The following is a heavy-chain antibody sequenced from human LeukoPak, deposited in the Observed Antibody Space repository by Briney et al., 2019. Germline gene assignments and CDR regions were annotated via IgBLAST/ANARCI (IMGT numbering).Heavy chain of an antibody. CDR2: IKSITYET. CDR3: ARHNEFFN. Sequence: PGGSLRLSCAASGFSFTDAWMNWVRRAPGKGLDWVGRIKSITYETHYSAPVQGRFTISRDDSRTTLYLQMSSLRSDDTAVYYCARHNEFFNWGQGTLVTVSS. CDR1: GFSFTDAW. J-gene: IGHJ4*02. D-gene: IGHD3-10*01. V-gene: IGHV3-15*01.